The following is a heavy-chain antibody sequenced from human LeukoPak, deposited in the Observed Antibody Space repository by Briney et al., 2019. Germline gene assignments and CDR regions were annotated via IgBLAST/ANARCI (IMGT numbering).Heavy chain of an antibody. D-gene: IGHD2-15*01. V-gene: IGHV3-9*01. CDR3: AKYAVVGTPFFDY. CDR1: GFTFDDYA. J-gene: IGHJ4*02. CDR2: ILRNSGSI. Sequence: PGRSLRLSCAASGFTFDDYAMHWVRQAPGKGLEWVSGILRNSGSIGYADSVKGRFTISRDDAKNSLYLQMNSLRAEDTAVYYCAKYAVVGTPFFDYWGQGTLVTISS.